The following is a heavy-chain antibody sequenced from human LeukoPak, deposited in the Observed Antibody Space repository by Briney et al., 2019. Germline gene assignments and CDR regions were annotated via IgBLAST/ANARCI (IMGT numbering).Heavy chain of an antibody. D-gene: IGHD1-1*01. CDR1: GGSISGYY. Sequence: SETLSLTCTVSGGSISGYYWSWLREPPGKGLEWIGYIHYSGSTNYNPSLKSRVTISLDTSKKQFFLGLSSVTAADTAVYYCAMYDSFFDYCGQGTLVTVSS. CDR3: AMYDSFFDY. V-gene: IGHV4-59*08. CDR2: IHYSGST. J-gene: IGHJ4*02.